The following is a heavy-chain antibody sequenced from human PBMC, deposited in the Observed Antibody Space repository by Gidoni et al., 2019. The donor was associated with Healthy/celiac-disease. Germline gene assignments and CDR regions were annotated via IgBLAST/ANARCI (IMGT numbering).Heavy chain of an antibody. V-gene: IGHV1-69*01. J-gene: IGHJ6*03. CDR1: GGTFSSYA. Sequence: QVQLVQSGAEVKKPGSSVKVSCKASGGTFSSYAISWVRQAPGQGLEWMGGIIPIFGTANYAQKFQGRVTITADESTSTAYMELSSLRSEDTAVYYCARSGYCSSTSRPPRGHYYMDVWGKGTTVTVSS. CDR2: IIPIFGTA. CDR3: ARSGYCSSTSRPPRGHYYMDV. D-gene: IGHD2-2*01.